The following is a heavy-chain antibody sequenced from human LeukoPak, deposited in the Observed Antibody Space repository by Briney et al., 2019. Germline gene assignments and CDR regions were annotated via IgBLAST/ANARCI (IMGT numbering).Heavy chain of an antibody. CDR3: ARGPLGYCSGGSCYREENFDY. V-gene: IGHV3-20*04. J-gene: IGHJ4*02. CDR2: INWNGGST. D-gene: IGHD2-15*01. Sequence: PGGSLRLSCAASGFTFDDYGMSWVRQAPGKGLEWVSGINWNGGSTGYADSVKGRFTISRDNAKNSLYLQINSLRAEDTAVYYCARGPLGYCSGGSCYREENFDYWGQGALVTVSS. CDR1: GFTFDDYG.